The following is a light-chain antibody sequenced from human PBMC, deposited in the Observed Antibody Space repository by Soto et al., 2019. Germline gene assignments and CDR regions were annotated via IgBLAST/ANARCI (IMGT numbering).Light chain of an antibody. CDR1: QSISNW. V-gene: IGKV1-5*03. Sequence: DIQMTQSPSTLSASVGDRVTITCRASQSISNWLAWYQQKPGKVPKLLIYKASSLESGVPSRFSGSGSGTEFTLTISSLQPDDFATYFCQQYDSYPWTFGQGTRWKSN. J-gene: IGKJ1*01. CDR2: KAS. CDR3: QQYDSYPWT.